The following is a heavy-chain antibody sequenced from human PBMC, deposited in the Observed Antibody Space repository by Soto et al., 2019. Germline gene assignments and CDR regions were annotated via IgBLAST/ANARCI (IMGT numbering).Heavy chain of an antibody. J-gene: IGHJ6*02. Sequence: QVQLVQSGAEVKKPGSSVKVSCKASGGTFSSYAISWVRQAPGQGLEWMGGIIPIFGTADYAQRFQGRVTIAADESTSTAYRELSSLRSEDTAVYYCASPGETPYYYGMDVWGQGTTVTVSS. V-gene: IGHV1-69*12. CDR1: GGTFSSYA. CDR3: ASPGETPYYYGMDV. CDR2: IIPIFGTA.